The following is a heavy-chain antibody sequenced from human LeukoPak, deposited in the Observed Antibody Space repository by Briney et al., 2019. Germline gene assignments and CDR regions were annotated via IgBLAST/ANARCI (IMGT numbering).Heavy chain of an antibody. CDR3: AREGGKYCSGGSCHFDY. J-gene: IGHJ4*02. CDR1: GESFSGYY. Sequence: SETLSLTCAVYGESFSGYYWSWIRQPPGKGLGWIGEINHSGSTNYNPSLKSRVTMSVDTSKNQFSLELSSVTAVDTAVYYCAREGGKYCSGGSCHFDYWGQGTLVTVSS. D-gene: IGHD2-15*01. V-gene: IGHV4-34*01. CDR2: INHSGST.